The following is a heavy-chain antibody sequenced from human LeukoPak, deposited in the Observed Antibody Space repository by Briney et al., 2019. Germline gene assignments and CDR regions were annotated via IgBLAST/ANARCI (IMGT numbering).Heavy chain of an antibody. Sequence: GGSLRLXCAASGFTFSSYAMSWDRQAPGKGLEWVSAISGSGGSTYYADSVKGRFTISRDNSKNTLYLQMNSLRAEDTAVYYCAKVTYDYGGNSGGFDYWGQGTLVTVSS. CDR2: ISGSGGST. CDR3: AKVTYDYGGNSGGFDY. CDR1: GFTFSSYA. J-gene: IGHJ4*02. D-gene: IGHD4-23*01. V-gene: IGHV3-23*01.